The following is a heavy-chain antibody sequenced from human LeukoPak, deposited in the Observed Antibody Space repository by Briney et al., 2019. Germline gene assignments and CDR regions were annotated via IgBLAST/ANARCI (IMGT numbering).Heavy chain of an antibody. CDR2: IYYSGST. D-gene: IGHD3-22*01. CDR1: GGSISSYY. J-gene: IGHJ4*02. V-gene: IGHV4-59*01. CDR3: ARVRAGVYYYDSSGRFDY. Sequence: SETLSLTCTVSGGSISSYYWSWIRQPPGKGLEWIGYIYYSGSTNYNPSLKSRVTISVDTSKNQFSLKLSSVTAADTAVYYCARVRAGVYYYDSSGRFDYWGRGTLVTVSS.